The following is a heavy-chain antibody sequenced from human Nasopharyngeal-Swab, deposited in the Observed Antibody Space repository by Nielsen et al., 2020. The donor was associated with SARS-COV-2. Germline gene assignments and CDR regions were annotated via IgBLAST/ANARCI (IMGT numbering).Heavy chain of an antibody. CDR3: AKDSGAGFCSGGSCFPTNH. CDR1: GFTFSNYD. V-gene: IGHV3-33*06. CDR2: MWYAGSSE. Sequence: GGSLRLSCTASGFTFSNYDIHWLRQTPGKGLEWVAVMWYAGSSERYADSVKGRFTISRDSSKNTLYLQMNSLRAEDTAIYYCAKDSGAGFCSGGSCFPTNHWGQGTLVTVSS. J-gene: IGHJ5*02. D-gene: IGHD2-15*01.